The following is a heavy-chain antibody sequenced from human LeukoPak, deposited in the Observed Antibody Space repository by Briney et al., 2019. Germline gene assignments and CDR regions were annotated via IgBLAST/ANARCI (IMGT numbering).Heavy chain of an antibody. Sequence: GGSLRLSCAASGFTFSSYAMHWVRQAPGKGLEWVANINQDGSEKYYVDSVKGRFTISRDNAKNSLYLQMNSLRAEDTALYYCARRRLGYCSGGSCYFDYWGQGTLVTVSS. CDR3: ARRRLGYCSGGSCYFDY. D-gene: IGHD2-15*01. CDR1: GFTFSSYA. V-gene: IGHV3-7*03. CDR2: INQDGSEK. J-gene: IGHJ4*02.